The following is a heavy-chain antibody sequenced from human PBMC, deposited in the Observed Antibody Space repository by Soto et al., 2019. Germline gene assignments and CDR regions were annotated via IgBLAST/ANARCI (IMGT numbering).Heavy chain of an antibody. CDR2: IYYSGST. Sequence: NPSETLSLTCTVSGGSISSGGYYWSWIRQHPGKGLEWIGYIYYSGSTYYNPSLKSRVTISVDTSKNQFSLKLSSVTAADTAVYYCARDGLQSSSWFGPWGQGTLVTVSS. J-gene: IGHJ5*02. V-gene: IGHV4-31*03. CDR3: ARDGLQSSSWFGP. D-gene: IGHD6-13*01. CDR1: GGSISSGGYY.